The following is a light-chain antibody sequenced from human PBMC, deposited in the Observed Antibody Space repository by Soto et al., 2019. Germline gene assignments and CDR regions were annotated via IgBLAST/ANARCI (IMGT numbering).Light chain of an antibody. CDR3: QPSKNWTLT. V-gene: IGKV3-15*01. CDR1: QGIGDT. CDR2: DTS. Sequence: EVVMRQSPATLSVSPGECATLSCRASQGIGDTLAWYQHKPGQTPRLLIYDTSTRATGVPTRVSGSRSGAEFTLNINSLQSEDFAVYYCQPSKNWTLTFGGGTKGEIK. J-gene: IGKJ4*01.